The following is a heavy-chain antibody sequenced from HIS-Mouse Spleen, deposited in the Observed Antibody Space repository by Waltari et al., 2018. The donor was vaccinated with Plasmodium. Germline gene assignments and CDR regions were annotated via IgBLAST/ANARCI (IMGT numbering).Heavy chain of an antibody. Sequence: QVQLVESGGGVVQPGRSLRLSCAASGFTFSSYGMHGVRQAPGKGREWVAVIAYDGSNKYYADSVKGRFTIPRDNSKNTLYLQMNSLRAEDTAVYYCAKDRRSSSWYVDYWGQGTLVTVSS. CDR3: AKDRRSSSWYVDY. CDR1: GFTFSSYG. V-gene: IGHV3-30*18. CDR2: IAYDGSNK. J-gene: IGHJ4*02. D-gene: IGHD6-13*01.